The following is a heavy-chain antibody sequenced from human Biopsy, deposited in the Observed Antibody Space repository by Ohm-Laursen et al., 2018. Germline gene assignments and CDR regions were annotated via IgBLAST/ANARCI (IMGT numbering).Heavy chain of an antibody. D-gene: IGHD2-15*01. CDR3: AREAIGYQLPCDD. CDR2: IIPILRTT. J-gene: IGHJ4*02. Sequence: ASVKVSCKTSTGTFASYGVTWVRQAPGQGLEWMGRIIPILRTTTYAPKFQGRVTFTADKSSSTAYLELSSLTSEDTAMFYCAREAIGYQLPCDDWGQGTLVTVSS. CDR1: TGTFASYG. V-gene: IGHV1-69*04.